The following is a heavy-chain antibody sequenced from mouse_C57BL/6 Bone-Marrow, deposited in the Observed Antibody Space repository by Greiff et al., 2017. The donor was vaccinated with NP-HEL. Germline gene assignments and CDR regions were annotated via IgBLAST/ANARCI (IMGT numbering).Heavy chain of an antibody. CDR3: TRWDGSSPGYWYFDV. D-gene: IGHD1-1*01. J-gene: IGHJ1*03. V-gene: IGHV1-15*01. Sequence: VQLQQSGAELVRPGASVTLSCKASGYTFTDYEMHWVKQTPVHGLEWIGAIDPETGGTAYNQKFKGKAILTADKSSSTAYMELRSLTSEDSAVYYCTRWDGSSPGYWYFDVWGTGTTVTVSS. CDR1: GYTFTDYE. CDR2: IDPETGGT.